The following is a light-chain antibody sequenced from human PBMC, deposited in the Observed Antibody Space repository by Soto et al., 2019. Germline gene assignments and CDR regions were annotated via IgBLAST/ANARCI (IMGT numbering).Light chain of an antibody. J-gene: IGLJ2*01. CDR3: ISYAGSNKPA. V-gene: IGLV2-8*01. CDR1: SSDVGGYNY. CDR2: DVN. Sequence: QSALTQPPSASGSPGQSVAISSSGTSSDVGGYNYVSWYQQHPGKAPKLMIYDVNKRPSGVPDRFSGSKSGNTASLTVSGLQAEDEADYYCISYAGSNKPAFGGGTMLTVL.